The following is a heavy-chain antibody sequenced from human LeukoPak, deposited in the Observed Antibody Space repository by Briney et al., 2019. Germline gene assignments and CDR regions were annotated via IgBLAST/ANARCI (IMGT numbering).Heavy chain of an antibody. Sequence: SQTLSLTCAISGDSLSSISVTWKWVRQSPSRGRGCLGRTYYRSTWYNDYAESVRSRITVNPDTSKNQFSLNLNSVTPEDTAVYYCARRLTQYDCFDPWGQGILVTVSS. CDR1: GDSLSSISVT. V-gene: IGHV6-1*01. D-gene: IGHD2-2*01. CDR3: ARRLTQYDCFDP. J-gene: IGHJ5*02. CDR2: TYYRSTWYN.